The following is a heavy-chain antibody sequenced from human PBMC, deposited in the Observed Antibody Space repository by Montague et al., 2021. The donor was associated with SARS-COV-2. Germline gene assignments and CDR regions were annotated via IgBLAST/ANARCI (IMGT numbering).Heavy chain of an antibody. Sequence: SETLSLTCAVYGGSFSGYYWSWIRQPPGKGLEWIGGINHSGSTNYNPSLKSRVTISVDTSKNQFSLKLSSVTAADTAVYYCARGRYSSSWYGAKYYFDYWGQGTLVTVSS. D-gene: IGHD6-13*01. CDR1: GGSFSGYY. CDR3: ARGRYSSSWYGAKYYFDY. J-gene: IGHJ4*02. CDR2: INHSGST. V-gene: IGHV4-34*01.